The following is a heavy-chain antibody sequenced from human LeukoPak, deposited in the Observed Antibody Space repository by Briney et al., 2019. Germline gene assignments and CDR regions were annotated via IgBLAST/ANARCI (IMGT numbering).Heavy chain of an antibody. Sequence: SETLSLTCAVSGGSISTAGYYWGWIRQPPGKGLEWIGSIHYSGSTYHNPSLKSRVTISVDTSKNQFSLKLSSVTAADTAVYYCANIRQSYYYHSSGYSGYYYYMDVWGKGTTVTVSS. V-gene: IGHV4-39*01. D-gene: IGHD3-22*01. J-gene: IGHJ6*03. CDR2: IHYSGST. CDR3: ANIRQSYYYHSSGYSGYYYYMDV. CDR1: GGSISTAGYY.